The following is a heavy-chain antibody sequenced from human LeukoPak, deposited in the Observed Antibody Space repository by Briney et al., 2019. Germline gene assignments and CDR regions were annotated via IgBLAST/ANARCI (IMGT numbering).Heavy chain of an antibody. V-gene: IGHV3-48*01. CDR1: GFTLSSYS. D-gene: IGHD2-2*01. Sequence: GGTLRLSCSASGFTLSSYSMNWLRQAPGKGLEWVSYISSSTSTIYYADSVKGRFTISRDNAKNSLYLQMNSLIAEDTAVYYCARIPAVPAAIISYYYYYMDVWGKGTTVTVSS. CDR2: ISSSTSTI. CDR3: ARIPAVPAAIISYYYYYMDV. J-gene: IGHJ6*03.